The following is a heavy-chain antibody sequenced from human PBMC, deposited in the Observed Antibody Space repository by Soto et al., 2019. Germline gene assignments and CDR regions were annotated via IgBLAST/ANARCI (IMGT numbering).Heavy chain of an antibody. D-gene: IGHD2-15*01. CDR3: AASRDIVVVVAATGNWFDP. J-gene: IGHJ5*02. CDR1: GFTFTSSA. CDR2: IVVGSGNT. Sequence: QMQLVQSGPEVKKPGTSVKVSCKASGFTFTSSAVQWVRQARGQRLEWIGWIVVGSGNTNYAQKFQERVTITRDMXTSXAXMELSSLRSEDTAVYYCAASRDIVVVVAATGNWFDPWGQGTLVTVSS. V-gene: IGHV1-58*01.